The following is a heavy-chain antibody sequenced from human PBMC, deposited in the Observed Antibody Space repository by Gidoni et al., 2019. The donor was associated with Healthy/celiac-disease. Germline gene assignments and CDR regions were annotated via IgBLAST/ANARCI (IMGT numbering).Heavy chain of an antibody. CDR1: GFTFGAYA. CDR2: IRSKAYGGTT. V-gene: IGHV3-49*05. J-gene: IGHJ4*02. CDR3: TRDAAPTDCSGGSCHPYYFDY. D-gene: IGHD2-15*01. Sequence: EVQLVEYGGGLVKPGRSLRLSCTASGFTFGAYAMSWFRQAPGKGLEWVGFIRSKAYGGTTEYAASVKGRFTISRDDSKSIAYLQMNSLKTEDTAVYYCTRDAAPTDCSGGSCHPYYFDYWGQGTLVTVSS.